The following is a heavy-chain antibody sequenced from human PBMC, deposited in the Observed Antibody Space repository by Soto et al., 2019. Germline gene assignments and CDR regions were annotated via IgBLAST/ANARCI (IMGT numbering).Heavy chain of an antibody. CDR1: GFTFSSYA. D-gene: IGHD4-17*01. Sequence: GGVLRLSCSASGFTFSSYAMHWVRQAPGKGLEYVSAISSNGGSTYYADSVKGRFTISRDNSKNTLYLQMSSLRAEGTAVYYCVKDPRPDYGDYRLYWGQGTLVTVSS. J-gene: IGHJ4*02. CDR3: VKDPRPDYGDYRLY. V-gene: IGHV3-64D*06. CDR2: ISSNGGST.